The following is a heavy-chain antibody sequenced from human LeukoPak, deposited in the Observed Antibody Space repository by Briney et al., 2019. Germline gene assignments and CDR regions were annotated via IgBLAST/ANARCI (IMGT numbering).Heavy chain of an antibody. J-gene: IGHJ5*02. CDR2: IIPIFGTA. Sequence: SVKVSCKASGGTFSSYAISGVRQAPGQGREWMGGIIPIFGTANYAQKFQGRVTITADKSTSTASMELSSLRSEDTAVYYCARDFESSGWYDPWGQGTLVTVSS. CDR3: ARDFESSGWYDP. D-gene: IGHD6-19*01. V-gene: IGHV1-69*06. CDR1: GGTFSSYA.